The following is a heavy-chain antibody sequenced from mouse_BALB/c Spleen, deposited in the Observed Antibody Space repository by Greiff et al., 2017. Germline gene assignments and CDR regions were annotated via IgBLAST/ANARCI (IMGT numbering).Heavy chain of an antibody. CDR2: SRNNANDYTT. V-gene: IGHV7-1*02. CDR3: ARDDTYDYEAWFAY. D-gene: IGHD2-4*01. Sequence: EVNVVESGGGLVQPGGSLRLSCATSGFTFSDFYMEWVRQPPGKRLEWIASSRNNANDYTTEYSASVKGRFIVSSDTSQSILYLQMNTLRAEDHAIYYCARDDTYDYEAWFAYWGQGTLVTVSA. J-gene: IGHJ3*01. CDR1: GFTFSDFY.